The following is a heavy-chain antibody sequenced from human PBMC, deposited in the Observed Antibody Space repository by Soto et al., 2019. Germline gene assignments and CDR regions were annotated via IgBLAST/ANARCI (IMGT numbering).Heavy chain of an antibody. CDR1: GGSISSGGYY. Sequence: PSETLSLTCTVSGGSISSGGYYWSWIRQPPGKGLEWIGYIYYSGSTYYNPSLKSRVTISVDTSKNQFSLKLSSVTAADTAVYYCARVGYSSSWPIFDYWGQGTLVTSPQ. CDR3: ARVGYSSSWPIFDY. D-gene: IGHD6-13*01. J-gene: IGHJ4*02. CDR2: IYYSGST. V-gene: IGHV4-30-4*01.